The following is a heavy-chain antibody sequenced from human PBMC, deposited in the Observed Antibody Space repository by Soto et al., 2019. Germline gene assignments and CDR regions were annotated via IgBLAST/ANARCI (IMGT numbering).Heavy chain of an antibody. V-gene: IGHV4-34*01. J-gene: IGHJ4*02. CDR2: INHSGST. Sequence: QVQLQQWGAGLLKPSATLSLTCAVYGGSFSGYYWTWIRQPPGTGLEWNGEINHSGSTNYNPSLKSRVTISVATSKNQFYLTLTSVPAADTAVYYCATDKITGLFDYWGQGTLVTVSS. D-gene: IGHD2-8*02. CDR1: GGSFSGYY. CDR3: ATDKITGLFDY.